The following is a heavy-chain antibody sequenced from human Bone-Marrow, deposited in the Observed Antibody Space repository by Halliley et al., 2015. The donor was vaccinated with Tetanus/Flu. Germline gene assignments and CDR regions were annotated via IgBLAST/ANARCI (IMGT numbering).Heavy chain of an antibody. CDR2: ISFDGRNT. J-gene: IGHJ6*02. V-gene: IGHV3-30*04. Sequence: SLRLSCAASGFSFSSYSMYWVRQAPGKGLECVAVISFDGRNTDYSDSVKGRFTISRDNSNNTLYFEMNSLRTEDTAVYYCARPQTSFYYYSAMDVWGQGTTVTVSS. CDR3: ARPQTSFYYYSAMDV. CDR1: GFSFSSYS.